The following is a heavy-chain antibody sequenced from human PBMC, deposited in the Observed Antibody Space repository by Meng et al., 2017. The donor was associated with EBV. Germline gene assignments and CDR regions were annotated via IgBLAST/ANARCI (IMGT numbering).Heavy chain of an antibody. CDR1: GGPSSSSSYY. CDR3: ARSSPVRFGELSN. CDR2: IYYSGST. Sequence: QLQLQESGPGLVKPSXTLSLTCPGSGGPSSSSSYYWGWIRQPPGKGLEWIGSIYYSGSTYYNPSLKSRVTISVDTSKNQFSLKLSSVTAADTAVYYCARSSPVRFGELSNWGQGTLVTVSS. D-gene: IGHD3-10*01. J-gene: IGHJ4*02. V-gene: IGHV4-39*07.